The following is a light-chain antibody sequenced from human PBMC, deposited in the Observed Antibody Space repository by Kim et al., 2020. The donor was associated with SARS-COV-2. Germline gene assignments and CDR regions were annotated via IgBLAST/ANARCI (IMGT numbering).Light chain of an antibody. Sequence: EIVLTQSPGILSLSPGERATLSCRASQSVRSTSLAWYQHKPGQAPRLLIFGASSRATGIPDRFSGSGSGSDFTLTISRLEPEDFAVYYCQQYGVSPRTFGQGTKVDIK. CDR2: GAS. CDR3: QQYGVSPRT. J-gene: IGKJ1*01. CDR1: QSVRSTS. V-gene: IGKV3-20*01.